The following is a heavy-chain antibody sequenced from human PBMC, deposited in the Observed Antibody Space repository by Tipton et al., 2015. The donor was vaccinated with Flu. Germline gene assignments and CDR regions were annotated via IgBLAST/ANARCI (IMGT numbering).Heavy chain of an antibody. V-gene: IGHV3-7*01. CDR2: IKQDGSEK. CDR3: ARDGLRYYYYYGMDV. J-gene: IGHJ6*02. D-gene: IGHD2-2*03. Sequence: GSLRLSCAASGFTFSSYWMSWVRQAPGKGLEWVANIKQDGSEKYYVDSVKGRFTISRDNAKNSLYLQMNSLRAEDTAVYYCARDGLRYYYYYGMDVWGQGTTVTVSS. CDR1: GFTFSSYW.